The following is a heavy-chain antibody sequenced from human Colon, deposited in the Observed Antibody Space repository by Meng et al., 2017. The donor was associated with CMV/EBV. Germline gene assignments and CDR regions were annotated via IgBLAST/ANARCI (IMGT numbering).Heavy chain of an antibody. CDR1: GFNFNSYG. J-gene: IGHJ4*02. Sequence: GESLKISCAASGFNFNSYGMHWVRQAPGKGLEWLAFIRFDAKEQYYSDSVKGRFTISRDNAMRTLYLQMDGLRPDDTAVYYCAKREASASLDYWGQGTLVTVSS. CDR3: AKREASASLDY. D-gene: IGHD5-24*01. CDR2: IRFDAKEQ. V-gene: IGHV3-30*02.